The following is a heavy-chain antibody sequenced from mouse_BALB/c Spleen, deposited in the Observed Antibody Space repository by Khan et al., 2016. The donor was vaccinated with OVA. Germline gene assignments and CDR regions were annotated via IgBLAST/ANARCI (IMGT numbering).Heavy chain of an antibody. V-gene: IGHV5-9-3*01. Sequence: EVELVESGGGLVKPGGSLKLSCAASGFTFSNYAMSWVRQTPEKRLEWVATISSGGNYTYYPDSVKGRFTISRVNAKNTLYLQLSSLRSEDTAIYYCARPPITTVVATSYWFFDVWGAGTTVTVSS. D-gene: IGHD1-1*01. CDR1: GFTFSNYA. CDR2: ISSGGNYT. J-gene: IGHJ1*01. CDR3: ARPPITTVVATSYWFFDV.